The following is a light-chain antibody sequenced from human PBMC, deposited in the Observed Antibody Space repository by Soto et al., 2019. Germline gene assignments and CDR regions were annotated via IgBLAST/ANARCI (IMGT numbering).Light chain of an antibody. V-gene: IGLV2-14*01. CDR2: EVR. CDR3: SSYTNRTTLVI. J-gene: IGLJ2*01. CDR1: SSDVGGYNY. Sequence: QSVLTQPASVSGSPGQSITISCTGTSSDVGGYNYVSWYQQHPGKAPKLMIYEVRNRPSGVSNRFSGSKSGNTASLTISGLQAEDGADYYCSSYTNRTTLVIFGGGTKLTGL.